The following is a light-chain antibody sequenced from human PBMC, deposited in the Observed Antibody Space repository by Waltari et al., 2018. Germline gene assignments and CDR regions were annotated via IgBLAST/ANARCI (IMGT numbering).Light chain of an antibody. CDR1: SSDVGGYNY. J-gene: IGLJ1*01. CDR2: DVS. Sequence: GSPGQSITISCTGTSSDVGGYNYVSWYQQHPGKAPKLMIYDVSKRPSGVSNRFSGSKSGNTASLTISGLQAEDEADYFCSSYTSSSPYVFGTGTKVTVL. V-gene: IGLV2-14*03. CDR3: SSYTSSSPYV.